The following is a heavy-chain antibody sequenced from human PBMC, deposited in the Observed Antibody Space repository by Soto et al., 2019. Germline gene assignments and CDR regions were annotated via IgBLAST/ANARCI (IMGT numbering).Heavy chain of an antibody. CDR3: ARPIGCSGASCYPYWFVP. J-gene: IGHJ5*02. CDR1: WLRIAKYW. CDR2: IYPGDSET. D-gene: IGHD2-15*01. V-gene: IGHV5-51*07. Sequence: STKIFWRCSWLRIAKYWIGLVHQLPGKGLEWMGSIYPGDSETRYSPSFQGQVTISADKSISTAYLQWSSLKASDTAMYYCARPIGCSGASCYPYWFVPWGQGIRVTVS.